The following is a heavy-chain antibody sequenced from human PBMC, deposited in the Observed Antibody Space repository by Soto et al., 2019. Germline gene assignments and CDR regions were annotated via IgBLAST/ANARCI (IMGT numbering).Heavy chain of an antibody. CDR2: ISYDGSNK. CDR3: ARDSNRYFDY. CDR1: GFTFSSYA. J-gene: IGHJ4*02. Sequence: GGSLRLSCAASGFTFSSYAMHWVSQAPGKGLEWVAVISYDGSNKYYADSVKGRFTISRDNSKNTLYLQMNSLRAEDTAVYYCARDSNRYFDYWGQGTLVTVSS. V-gene: IGHV3-30-3*01.